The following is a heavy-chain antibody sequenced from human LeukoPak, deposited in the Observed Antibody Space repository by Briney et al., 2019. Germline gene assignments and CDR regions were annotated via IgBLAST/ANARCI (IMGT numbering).Heavy chain of an antibody. D-gene: IGHD6-19*01. V-gene: IGHV4-59*01. CDR3: AIIAVAGTMSS. CDR2: IYYSGST. CDR1: GGSFSGYF. Sequence: SETLSLTCAVYGGSFSGYFWSWLRQPPGKGLEWIGYIYYSGSTNYNPSLKSRVTISVDTSKNQFSLKLSSVTAADTAVYYCAIIAVAGTMSSWGQGTLVTVSS. J-gene: IGHJ5*02.